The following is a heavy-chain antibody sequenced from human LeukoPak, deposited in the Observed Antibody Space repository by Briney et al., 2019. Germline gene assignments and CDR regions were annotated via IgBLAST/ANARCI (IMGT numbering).Heavy chain of an antibody. V-gene: IGHV4-59*08. CDR2: IYYSGGT. CDR3: ARQDYGGNSGGAFDI. D-gene: IGHD4-23*01. Sequence: PSDTLSLTCTVSGGSISNYYWSWIRQPPGKGLEWIRYIYYSGGTNYNPSLKSRVTISVDTPKNQFSLKLSSVTAADTAVYYCARQDYGGNSGGAFDIWGQGTMVTVSS. J-gene: IGHJ3*02. CDR1: GGSISNYY.